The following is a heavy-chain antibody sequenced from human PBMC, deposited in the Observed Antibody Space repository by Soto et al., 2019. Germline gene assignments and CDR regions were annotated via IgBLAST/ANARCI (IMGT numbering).Heavy chain of an antibody. CDR2: INNDGSST. J-gene: IGHJ6*02. CDR1: GFTFSSFW. CDR3: ARDPMIGNTDYGLDV. Sequence: GGSLRLSCAASGFTFSSFWMHWVRQAPGKGLVWVSRINNDGSSTAYADSVKGRFTISRDNAKTTLYLQVTSLRAQETAVYYCARDPMIGNTDYGLDVWGQGT. D-gene: IGHD2-21*01. V-gene: IGHV3-74*01.